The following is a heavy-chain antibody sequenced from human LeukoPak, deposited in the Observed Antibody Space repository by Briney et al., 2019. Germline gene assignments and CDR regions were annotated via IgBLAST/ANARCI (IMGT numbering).Heavy chain of an antibody. CDR2: ISGSGGST. J-gene: IGHJ4*02. CDR3: AKDFSDYYDSSGYYPSFDY. V-gene: IGHV3-23*01. Sequence: GGSLRLSCAASGFTLSSYAMSWVRQAPGKGLEWVSAISGSGGSTYYADSVKGRFTISRDNSKNTLYLQMNSLRAEDTAVYYCAKDFSDYYDSSGYYPSFDYWGQGTLVTVSS. D-gene: IGHD3-22*01. CDR1: GFTLSSYA.